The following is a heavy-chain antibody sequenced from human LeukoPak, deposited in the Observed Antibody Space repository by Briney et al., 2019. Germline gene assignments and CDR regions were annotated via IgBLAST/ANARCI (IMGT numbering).Heavy chain of an antibody. CDR2: INPNNGDT. J-gene: IGHJ4*02. Sequence: RASVKVSCKASGYTFTGYYMHWVRQAPGQGLEWMAWINPNNGDTNSAQKFQGRVTITRDTSISTVYMELSRLTSDDTAVYYCAREASGSYYSFFLDYWGQGTLVAVSS. CDR3: AREASGSYYSFFLDY. CDR1: GYTFTGYY. V-gene: IGHV1-2*02. D-gene: IGHD3-10*01.